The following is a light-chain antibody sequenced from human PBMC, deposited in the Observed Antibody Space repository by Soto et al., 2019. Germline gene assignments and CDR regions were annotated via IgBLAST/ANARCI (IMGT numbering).Light chain of an antibody. J-gene: IGKJ3*01. Sequence: EIVLTQSPGTLSLSPGERATLSCRASQSVSSSYLAWYQQKPGQAPRLLIYGASSRATGIPDRFSGSGSGTDFTLTIRRLEPEDFAVYYCQQYGSSIFTFGPGTKVDIK. CDR2: GAS. CDR3: QQYGSSIFT. V-gene: IGKV3-20*01. CDR1: QSVSSSY.